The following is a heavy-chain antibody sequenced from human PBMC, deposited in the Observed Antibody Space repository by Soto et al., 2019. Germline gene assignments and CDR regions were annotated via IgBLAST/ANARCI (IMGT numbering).Heavy chain of an antibody. CDR2: IIPIFGTA. Sequence: SVKVSCKASGGTFSSYAISWVRQAPGQGLEWMGGIIPIFGTASYAQKFQGRVTITADESTSTAYMELSSLRSEDTAVYYCARAKGIAAAGQYYFDYWGQGTLVTVSS. CDR3: ARAKGIAAAGQYYFDY. J-gene: IGHJ4*02. D-gene: IGHD6-13*01. V-gene: IGHV1-69*13. CDR1: GGTFSSYA.